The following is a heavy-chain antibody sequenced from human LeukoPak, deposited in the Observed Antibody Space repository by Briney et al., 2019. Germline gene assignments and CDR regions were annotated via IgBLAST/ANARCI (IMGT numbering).Heavy chain of an antibody. CDR3: ARGGEGYNDDAFEV. CDR1: GDSIRSHY. V-gene: IGHV4-59*11. J-gene: IGHJ3*01. CDR2: IYNSATT. Sequence: PSETLSLTCTVSGDSIRSHYCAWIRQPPGKGLECIGHIYNSATTDYNPSFKSRVTISLDTSKKQFSLKMTSVTALDSAVYYCARGGEGYNDDAFEVWGLGTAVTVSS. D-gene: IGHD5-24*01.